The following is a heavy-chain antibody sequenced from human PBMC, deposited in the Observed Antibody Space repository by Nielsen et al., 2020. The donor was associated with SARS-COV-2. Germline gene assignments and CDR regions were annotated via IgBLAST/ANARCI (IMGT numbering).Heavy chain of an antibody. V-gene: IGHV3-33*01. D-gene: IGHD2-15*01. Sequence: GESLKISCAASGFTFSSYGMHWVRQAPGKGLEWVAVIWYDGSNKYYADSVKGRFTISRDNSKNTLYLQMNSLRAEDTAVYYCARGLRAASYAFDIWGQGTMVTVSS. CDR2: IWYDGSNK. CDR1: GFTFSSYG. CDR3: ARGLRAASYAFDI. J-gene: IGHJ3*02.